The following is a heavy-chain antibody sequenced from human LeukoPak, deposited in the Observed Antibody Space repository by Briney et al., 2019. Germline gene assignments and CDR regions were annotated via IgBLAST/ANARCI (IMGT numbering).Heavy chain of an antibody. J-gene: IGHJ4*02. V-gene: IGHV4-59*08. CDR3: ARHYSSSWYVRYFDY. CDR2: IYYSGST. D-gene: IGHD6-13*01. Sequence: SETLSPTCTVSGGSISSYYWSWIRQPPGKGLEWIGYIYYSGSTNYNPSLKSRVTISVDTSKNQFSLKLSSVTAADTAVYYCARHYSSSWYVRYFDYWGQGTLVTVSS. CDR1: GGSISSYY.